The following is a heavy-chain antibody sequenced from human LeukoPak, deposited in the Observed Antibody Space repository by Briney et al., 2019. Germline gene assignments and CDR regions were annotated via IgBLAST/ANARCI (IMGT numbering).Heavy chain of an antibody. Sequence: GPSVKVSCKASGGTFSSYTISWVRQAPGHGLEWMGRIIPILGIANYAQKFQGRVTITADKSTRTAYMELSSLRSEDTAVYYCARGGDNYDSPQPHDDWGQGTLVTVSS. CDR3: ARGGDNYDSPQPHDD. D-gene: IGHD3-22*01. CDR2: IIPILGIA. J-gene: IGHJ4*02. V-gene: IGHV1-69*02. CDR1: GGTFSSYT.